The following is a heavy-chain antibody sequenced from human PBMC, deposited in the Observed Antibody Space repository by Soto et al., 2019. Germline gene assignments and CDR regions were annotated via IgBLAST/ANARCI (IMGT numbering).Heavy chain of an antibody. Sequence: AESLRHSCPTSGFTFSSYAMSWVRHARWKGLEWFSAISVSGGSTYHADSVKGRFTISRDNSKNTLYLQMNSLKTEDTAVYYCLALYGSGSYHRYYYGMDVWGQGT. V-gene: IGHV3-23*01. J-gene: IGHJ6*02. CDR2: ISVSGGST. CDR1: GFTFSSYA. D-gene: IGHD3-10*01. CDR3: LALYGSGSYHRYYYGMDV.